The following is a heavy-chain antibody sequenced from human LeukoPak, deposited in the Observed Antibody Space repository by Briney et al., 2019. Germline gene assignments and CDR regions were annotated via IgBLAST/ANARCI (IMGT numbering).Heavy chain of an antibody. CDR3: AKVQSTSWYEGSFDI. V-gene: IGHV3-74*01. D-gene: IGHD6-13*01. CDR1: GFTFSSYW. CDR2: IDGDGSST. Sequence: AGGSLRLSCAASGFTFSSYWMQWVRQAPGKGLVWVSRIDGDGSSTNYADSVKGRFTISRDNSKNTLYLQMNSLRGEDTAIYYCAKVQSTSWYEGSFDIWGQGTMVTVSS. J-gene: IGHJ3*02.